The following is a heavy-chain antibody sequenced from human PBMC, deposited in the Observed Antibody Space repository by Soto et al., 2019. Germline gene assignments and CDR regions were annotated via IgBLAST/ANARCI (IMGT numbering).Heavy chain of an antibody. CDR2: IYTSGST. V-gene: IGHV4-4*07. CDR1: GGSISSYY. D-gene: IGHD5-12*01. Sequence: PSETLSLTCTVSGGSISSYYWSWIRQPAGKGLEWIGRIYTSGSTNYNPSLKSRVTMSVDTSKNQFSLKLSSVTAADTAVYYCARGRVSVVATITLARYYYYGMDVWGQGTTVTVS. CDR3: ARGRVSVVATITLARYYYYGMDV. J-gene: IGHJ6*02.